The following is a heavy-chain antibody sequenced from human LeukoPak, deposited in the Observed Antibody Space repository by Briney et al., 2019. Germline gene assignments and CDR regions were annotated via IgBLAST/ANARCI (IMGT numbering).Heavy chain of an antibody. J-gene: IGHJ4*02. D-gene: IGHD6-13*01. V-gene: IGHV4-59*01. CDR1: GGSISSYY. CDR3: AREGEGSSSWATFDY. Sequence: PSETLSLTCSVSGGSISSYYRSWIRQPPGKGLEWIGYIYYSGSTNYNPSLKSRVTISVDASKNQFSLKLSSVTAADTAVYYCAREGEGSSSWATFDYWGQGTLVTVSS. CDR2: IYYSGST.